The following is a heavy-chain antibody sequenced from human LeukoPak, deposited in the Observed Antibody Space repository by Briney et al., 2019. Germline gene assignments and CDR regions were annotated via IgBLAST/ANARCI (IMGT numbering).Heavy chain of an antibody. CDR3: ARGTWDYYGSGSYSWFDP. CDR2: IYYSGST. D-gene: IGHD3-10*01. V-gene: IGHV4-59*01. CDR1: GGSISSYY. J-gene: IGHJ5*02. Sequence: SETLSLTCTVSGGSISSYYWSWIRQPPGTGLEWIGYIYYSGSTNYNPSLKSRVTISVDTSKNQFSLKLSSVTAADTAVYYCARGTWDYYGSGSYSWFDPWGQGTLVTVSS.